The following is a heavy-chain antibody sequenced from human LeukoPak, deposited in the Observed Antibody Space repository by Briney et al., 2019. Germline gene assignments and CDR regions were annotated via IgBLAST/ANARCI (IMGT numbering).Heavy chain of an antibody. CDR2: ISAYNGNT. CDR3: ARTVDTAMVKHIDY. J-gene: IGHJ4*02. V-gene: IGHV1-18*01. Sequence: ASVKVSCTSSGYTFTSYGISWERQAPGQGLEWMGWISAYNGNTNYAQKLQGRVTMTTDTYTSTAHKELRSLRSDDTAVYYCARTVDTAMVKHIDYWGQGTLVTVSS. D-gene: IGHD5-18*01. CDR1: GYTFTSYG.